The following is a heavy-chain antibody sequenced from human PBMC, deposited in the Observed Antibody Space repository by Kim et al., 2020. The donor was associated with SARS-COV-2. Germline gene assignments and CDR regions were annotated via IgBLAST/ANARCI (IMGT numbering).Heavy chain of an antibody. CDR3: ASIAFGGVIGAYFDY. J-gene: IGHJ4*02. D-gene: IGHD3-16*01. V-gene: IGHV4-59*01. Sequence: PTLKSRVTISVDTSKNQSSLKLSSVTAADTAVYYCASIAFGGVIGAYFDYWGQGTLVTVSS.